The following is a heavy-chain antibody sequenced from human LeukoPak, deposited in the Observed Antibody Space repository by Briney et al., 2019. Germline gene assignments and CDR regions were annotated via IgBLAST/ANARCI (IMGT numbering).Heavy chain of an antibody. CDR1: GYTFTTYG. CDR2: ISAYNGNT. D-gene: IGHD6-13*01. Sequence: ASVKVSCKASGYTFTTYGITWVRQAPGQGLEWMGWISAYNGNTNYAQKLQGRVTITTDTSTSTAYMELRSLRSDDTAVYYCARARYSSSWYLDYWSQGTLVTVSS. J-gene: IGHJ4*02. V-gene: IGHV1-18*04. CDR3: ARARYSSSWYLDY.